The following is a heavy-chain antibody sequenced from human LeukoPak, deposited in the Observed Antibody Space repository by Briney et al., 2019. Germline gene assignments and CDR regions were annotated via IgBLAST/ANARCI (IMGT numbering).Heavy chain of an antibody. Sequence: PSETLSLTCTVSGGSISSSSYYWGWIRQPPGKGLEWIGSFYYSGSTYYNPSLKSRVTISVDTSKNQFSLKLSSVTAADTAVYYSARQGDIAAAGPPPWGQGTLVTVSS. CDR3: ARQGDIAAAGPPP. V-gene: IGHV4-39*01. J-gene: IGHJ5*02. D-gene: IGHD6-13*01. CDR1: GGSISSSSYY. CDR2: FYYSGST.